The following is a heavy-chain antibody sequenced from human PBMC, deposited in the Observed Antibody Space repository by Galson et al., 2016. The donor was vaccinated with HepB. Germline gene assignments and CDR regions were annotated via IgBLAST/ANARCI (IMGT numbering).Heavy chain of an antibody. J-gene: IGHJ4*02. CDR2: SRNKANSYTT. D-gene: IGHD4/OR15-4a*01. CDR3: ARVRAESYFDY. CDR1: GFTFSDHY. Sequence: SLRLSCAASGFTFSDHYMDWVRQAPGKGLEWVGRSRNKANSYTTEYAAPVKGRFTISRDDSESSLYLQMNSLKTEDTAVYYCARVRAESYFDYWGQGTLVTVSS. V-gene: IGHV3-72*01.